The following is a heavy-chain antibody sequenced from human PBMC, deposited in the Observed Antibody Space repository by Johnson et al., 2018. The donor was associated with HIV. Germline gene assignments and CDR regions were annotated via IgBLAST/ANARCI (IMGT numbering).Heavy chain of an antibody. J-gene: IGHJ3*02. CDR3: ARDSSTTDVAFDI. Sequence: QVQLVESGGGVVQPGRSLRLSCTASGFTFSNYAIHWVRQAPGKGLEWVTVISYDGSNQYYADSVKGRFTISRDNAKNSLYLQMNSLRGEDTAVYYCARDSSTTDVAFDIWGQGTMVTVSS. V-gene: IGHV3-30*04. CDR1: GFTFSNYA. D-gene: IGHD1-14*01. CDR2: ISYDGSNQ.